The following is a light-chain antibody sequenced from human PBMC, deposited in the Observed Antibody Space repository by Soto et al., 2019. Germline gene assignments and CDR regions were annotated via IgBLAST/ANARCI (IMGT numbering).Light chain of an antibody. J-gene: IGLJ1*01. CDR3: RSYAGSDMFV. Sequence: QSVLTQPASVSGSPGQSITISCTGTSRDVGGYNYVSWYQQYPGKAPKLMIYGVTNRPSGVSNRFSGSKTGNTASLTISGLQAEDEAYYYCRSYAGSDMFVFGTGTKVTVL. CDR2: GVT. CDR1: SRDVGGYNY. V-gene: IGLV2-14*01.